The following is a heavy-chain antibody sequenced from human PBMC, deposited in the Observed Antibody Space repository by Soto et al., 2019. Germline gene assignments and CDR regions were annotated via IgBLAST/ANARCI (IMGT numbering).Heavy chain of an antibody. Sequence: PSETLSLTCTVSGDSISSYFWSWIRQPAGKGLEWIGRVHTSGSTTYNPSLKSRVTMSVDTSKSQFSLNLDSVTAADTAVYYCARYDFGTFDYWGRGILVTVSS. J-gene: IGHJ4*02. D-gene: IGHD4-17*01. V-gene: IGHV4-4*07. CDR1: GDSISSYF. CDR2: VHTSGST. CDR3: ARYDFGTFDY.